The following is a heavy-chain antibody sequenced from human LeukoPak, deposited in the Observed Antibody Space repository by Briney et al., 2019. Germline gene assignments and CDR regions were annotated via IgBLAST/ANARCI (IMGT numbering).Heavy chain of an antibody. CDR3: ARDRRYYGSGSYYYDAFDI. CDR1: GFTFDDYG. D-gene: IGHD3-10*01. Sequence: PGGSLRLSCAASGFTFDDYGMSWVRQAPGKGLERVSGINWNGGSTGYADSVKGRFTISRDNAKNSLYLQMNSLRAEDTALYHCARDRRYYGSGSYYYDAFDIWGQGTMVTVSS. CDR2: INWNGGST. V-gene: IGHV3-20*01. J-gene: IGHJ3*02.